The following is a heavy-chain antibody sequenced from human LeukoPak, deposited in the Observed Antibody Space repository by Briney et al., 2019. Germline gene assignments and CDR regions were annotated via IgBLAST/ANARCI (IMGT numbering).Heavy chain of an antibody. D-gene: IGHD6-19*01. CDR2: ISWKSGNL. J-gene: IGHJ6*02. CDR3: AKDVSVAGYYYYYYGMDV. V-gene: IGHV3-9*01. CDR1: GFTFDDYA. Sequence: SLRLSCAASGFTFDDYAMHWRRHARGKGVEWGSGISWKSGNLGYADSVKGRFPVPRDHAKNPLYLQMNSLRPEDPALYSCAKDVSVAGYYYYYYGMDVWGQGTTVTVSS.